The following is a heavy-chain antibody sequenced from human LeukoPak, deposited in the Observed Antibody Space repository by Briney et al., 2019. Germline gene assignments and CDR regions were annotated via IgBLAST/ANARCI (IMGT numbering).Heavy chain of an antibody. CDR1: GFTFRTYA. CDR2: IWYNGKNK. J-gene: IGHJ4*02. V-gene: IGHV3-33*06. CDR3: AKTTAGYSSGRYPGWPVDY. D-gene: IGHD6-19*01. Sequence: GRSLKLSCAASGFTFRTYAMHWVRQAPGKGLEWVAMIWYNGKNKHYADSVKGRFTISRDNSKNTLDLQMNSLRADDTAVYYCAKTTAGYSSGRYPGWPVDYWGQGTLVTVSS.